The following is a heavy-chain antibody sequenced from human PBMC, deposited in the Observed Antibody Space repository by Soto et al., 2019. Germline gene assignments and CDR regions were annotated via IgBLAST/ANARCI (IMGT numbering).Heavy chain of an antibody. V-gene: IGHV1-3*05. J-gene: IGHJ4*02. CDR3: ARVSGWYFLDY. CDR2: INAGNGNT. D-gene: IGHD6-19*01. Sequence: QVQLVQSGAEEKKPGASVKVSCKASGYTYTSYAMHWVRQAPGQRLEWMGWINAGNGNTKYSQKFQGRVTITRDTSASTVYMELSSLRSEDTAVYYCARVSGWYFLDYWGQGTLVTVSS. CDR1: GYTYTSYA.